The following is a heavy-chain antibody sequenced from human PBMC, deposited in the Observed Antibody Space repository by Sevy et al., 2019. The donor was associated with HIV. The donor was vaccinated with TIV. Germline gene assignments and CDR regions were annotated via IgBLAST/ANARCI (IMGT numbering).Heavy chain of an antibody. CDR1: GFALSNYYA. CDR2: ISYDGSDK. CDR3: ARPRANYVDHYFFYAMDV. J-gene: IGHJ6*02. D-gene: IGHD4-17*01. V-gene: IGHV3-30-3*01. Sequence: LRLSCAASGFALSNYYAMHWVRQAPGKGLEWVALISYDGSDKYYADSVKGRFTISRDNFKNTLYLQMNSLTTEDTAVYYCARPRANYVDHYFFYAMDVWGQGTTVTVSS.